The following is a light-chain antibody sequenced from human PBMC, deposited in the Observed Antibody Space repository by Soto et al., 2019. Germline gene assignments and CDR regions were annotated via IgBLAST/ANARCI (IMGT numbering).Light chain of an antibody. Sequence: AIRMTQSPLSLSASTGDRVTITCLASQGISSYLAWYQQKPGKAPKLLIYAASTLQSGVPSRFSGSGSGTDFTLTISCLQYEDFATYYCQQYYSYPRTFGQGTNVDIK. CDR2: AAS. V-gene: IGKV1-8*01. CDR1: QGISSY. CDR3: QQYYSYPRT. J-gene: IGKJ1*01.